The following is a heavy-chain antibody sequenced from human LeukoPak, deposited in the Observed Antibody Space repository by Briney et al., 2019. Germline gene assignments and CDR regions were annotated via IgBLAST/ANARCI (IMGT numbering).Heavy chain of an antibody. J-gene: IGHJ6*02. CDR2: ISSSSSTI. Sequence: GGSLRLSCAASGFTFSSYSMNWVRQAPGRGLEWVSYISSSSSTIYYADSVKGRFTISRDNAKNSLYLQMNSLRAEDTAVYYCARFGYGSGSHYGMDVWGQGTTVTVSS. D-gene: IGHD3-10*01. CDR1: GFTFSSYS. V-gene: IGHV3-48*04. CDR3: ARFGYGSGSHYGMDV.